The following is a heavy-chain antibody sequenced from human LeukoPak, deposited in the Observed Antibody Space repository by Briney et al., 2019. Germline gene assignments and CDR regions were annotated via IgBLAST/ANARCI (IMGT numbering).Heavy chain of an antibody. D-gene: IGHD3-22*01. J-gene: IGHJ4*02. CDR3: ARGEQIVVVIPIDY. Sequence: GGSLRLSCAASGFSLSNYAMNWVRQAPGKGLEWVSSISSSSSYIYYADSVKGRFTISRDNAKNSLYLQMNSLRAEDTAVYYCARGEQIVVVIPIDYWGQGTLVTVSS. CDR1: GFSLSNYA. CDR2: ISSSSSYI. V-gene: IGHV3-21*01.